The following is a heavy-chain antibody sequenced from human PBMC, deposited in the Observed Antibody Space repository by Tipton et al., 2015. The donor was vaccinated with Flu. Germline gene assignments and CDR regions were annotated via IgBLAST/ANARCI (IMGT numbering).Heavy chain of an antibody. Sequence: LRLSCTVSGGSISSGGYYWSWIRQHPGKGLEWIGYIYYSGSTYYNPSLKSRVTISVDTSKNQFSLKLSSVTAADTAVYYCARLGCGGDCPSASYFDYWGQGTLVTVSS. CDR2: IYYSGST. V-gene: IGHV4-31*02. CDR3: ARLGCGGDCPSASYFDY. D-gene: IGHD2-21*02. J-gene: IGHJ4*02. CDR1: GGSISSGGYY.